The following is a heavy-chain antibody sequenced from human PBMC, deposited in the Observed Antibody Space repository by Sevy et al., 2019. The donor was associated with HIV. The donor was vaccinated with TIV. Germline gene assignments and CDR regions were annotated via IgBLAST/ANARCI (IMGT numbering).Heavy chain of an antibody. Sequence: SETLSLTCIVSGDSITSFYWSWIRQPPGKGLEWIGYIYHSGSTNYNPSLKSRVTISLDTSKNQFSLKLSSVTAADTAVYYCARQKYGDYVDYWGQGTLVTVSS. D-gene: IGHD4-17*01. CDR2: IYHSGST. V-gene: IGHV4-59*08. CDR1: GDSITSFY. CDR3: ARQKYGDYVDY. J-gene: IGHJ4*02.